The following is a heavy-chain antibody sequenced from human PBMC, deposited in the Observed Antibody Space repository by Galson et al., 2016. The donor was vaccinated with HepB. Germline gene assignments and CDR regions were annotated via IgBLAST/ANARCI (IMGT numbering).Heavy chain of an antibody. D-gene: IGHD2-21*01. CDR2: INQSGNT. CDR1: GGSFNDYY. V-gene: IGHV4-34*01. CDR3: ARHVIETLGGGPTTNTPDS. J-gene: IGHJ4*02. Sequence: SETLSLTCAVYGGSFNDYYWGWIRQPPGKGLEWIGEINQSGNTNYQPSLKSRVTMSIDTSNNQFSLKLSSVTAADTAVYYCARHVIETLGGGPTTNTPDSWGQGTLVTVSS.